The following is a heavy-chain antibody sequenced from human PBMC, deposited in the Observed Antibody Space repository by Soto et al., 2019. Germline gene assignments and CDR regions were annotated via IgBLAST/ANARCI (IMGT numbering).Heavy chain of an antibody. CDR1: GGSISSYY. D-gene: IGHD5-18*01. V-gene: IGHV4-59*01. J-gene: IGHJ4*02. CDR3: ARDPGYSYGIDY. CDR2: IYYSGST. Sequence: SETLSLTCTVSGGSISSYYWSWIRQPPGKGLEWIGYIYYSGSTNYNPSLKSRVTISVDTSKNQFSLKLSSVTAADTAVYYCARDPGYSYGIDYWGQGTLVTVSS.